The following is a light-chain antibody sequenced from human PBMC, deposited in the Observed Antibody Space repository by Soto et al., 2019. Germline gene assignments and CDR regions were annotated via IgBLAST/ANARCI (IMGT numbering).Light chain of an antibody. V-gene: IGKV3-20*01. CDR2: GAS. CDR1: QSVSNNY. J-gene: IGKJ1*01. Sequence: EIVLKQSPGTLSLSPGERATLSCRASQSVSNNYLAWYQQKPGQAPRLLIYGASSRATGIPDRFSGSGSGTDFTLTISRLEPEDFAVYYCQQYGSSPPWTFGQGTKVDNK. CDR3: QQYGSSPPWT.